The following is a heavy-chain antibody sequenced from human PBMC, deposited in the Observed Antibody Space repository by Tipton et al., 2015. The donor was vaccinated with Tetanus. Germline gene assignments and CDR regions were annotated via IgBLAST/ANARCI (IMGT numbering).Heavy chain of an antibody. J-gene: IGHJ3*01. CDR2: VYSTATT. CDR1: GGSISSGDYY. D-gene: IGHD4-17*01. CDR3: ARPSTTVTPRAFDV. V-gene: IGHV4-30-4*01. Sequence: TLSLTCTVSGGSISSGDYYWSWIRRPPGKGPEWIGYVYSTATTYYNPSLKSRVTISVDTSKNQFSLKLTSVTAADAAVYYCARPSTTVTPRAFDVWGQGTMVTVSS.